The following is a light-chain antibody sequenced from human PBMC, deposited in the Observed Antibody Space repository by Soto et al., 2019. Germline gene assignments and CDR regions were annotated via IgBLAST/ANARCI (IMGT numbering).Light chain of an antibody. V-gene: IGKV1-5*01. J-gene: IGKJ4*01. Sequence: DIQLTQSPSALSASIGDRVTITCRASQPVITSLAWYQHKPGEAPKLLIYDASILQTGVTSRFSGYPSGTAFTLSITSVQPADFATYYCQQYSDYSAHGLTFGGGTKVAIK. CDR1: QPVITS. CDR3: QQYSDYSAHGLT. CDR2: DAS.